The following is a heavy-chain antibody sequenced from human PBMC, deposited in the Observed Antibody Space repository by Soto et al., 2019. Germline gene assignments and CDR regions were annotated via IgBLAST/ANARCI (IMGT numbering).Heavy chain of an antibody. CDR2: INPSGGST. D-gene: IGHD4-17*01. V-gene: IGHV1-46*01. CDR1: GYTFTSYY. CDR3: ARYGHSDAFDI. J-gene: IGHJ3*02. Sequence: QVQLVQSGAEVKKPGASVKVSCKASGYTFTSYYMHWVRQAPGQGLEWMGIINPSGGSTSYAQKFQGRVTMTRDTYTSTDYMELSSLRSEDTAVYYCARYGHSDAFDIWGQGTMVTVSS.